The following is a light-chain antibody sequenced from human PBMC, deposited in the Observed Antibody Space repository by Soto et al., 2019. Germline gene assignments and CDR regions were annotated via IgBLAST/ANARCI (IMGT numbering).Light chain of an antibody. Sequence: DMQMTQSPSSLSAFVGDRVTITCRASQDIGNFLAWYQQKPGKVPKLLIYAASTLQSGVPSRFSGSGSGTDFTLTISSLEPEDFAIYYCQQRSNWPPITFGPGTKVDIK. CDR2: AAS. J-gene: IGKJ3*01. CDR1: QDIGNF. CDR3: QQRSNWPPIT. V-gene: IGKV1-27*01.